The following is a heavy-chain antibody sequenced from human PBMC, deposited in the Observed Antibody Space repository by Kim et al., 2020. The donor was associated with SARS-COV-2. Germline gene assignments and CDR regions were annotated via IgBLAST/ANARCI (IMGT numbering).Heavy chain of an antibody. CDR1: GFTFSSYA. CDR2: ISYDGSNK. J-gene: IGHJ4*02. CDR3: AREFNYYGSGSIGY. V-gene: IGHV3-30*04. D-gene: IGHD3-10*01. Sequence: GGSLRLSCAASGFTFSSYAMHWVRQAPGKGLEWVAVISYDGSNKYYADSVKGRFTISRDNSKNTLYLQMNSLRAEDTAVYYCAREFNYYGSGSIGYWGQGTLVTVSS.